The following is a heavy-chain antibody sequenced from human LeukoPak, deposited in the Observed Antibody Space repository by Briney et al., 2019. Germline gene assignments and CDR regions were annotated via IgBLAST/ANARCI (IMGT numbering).Heavy chain of an antibody. Sequence: GASVTVSCKASGGTFSSYAISWVRQAPGQGLEWMGGIIPIFGTANYAQKFQGRVTITADKSTSTAYMELSSLRSEDTAVYYCAREVSSSGGPSFDYWGQGTLVTVSS. J-gene: IGHJ4*02. CDR1: GGTFSSYA. V-gene: IGHV1-69*06. CDR3: AREVSSSGGPSFDY. CDR2: IIPIFGTA. D-gene: IGHD2-15*01.